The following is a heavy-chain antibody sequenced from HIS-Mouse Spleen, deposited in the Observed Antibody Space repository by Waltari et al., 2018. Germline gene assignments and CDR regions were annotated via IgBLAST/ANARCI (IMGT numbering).Heavy chain of an antibody. CDR1: GFTFSSYG. J-gene: IGHJ4*02. CDR3: AKPAGGSSGWYYFDY. CDR2: ISYDGSNK. V-gene: IGHV3-30*18. D-gene: IGHD6-19*01. Sequence: QVQLVESGGGVVQPGRSLRLSCAASGFTFSSYGMHWVRQAPGKGLEWVAVISYDGSNKYYADSVKGRFTISRDNSKNTLYLQMNSLRAEDTAVYYCAKPAGGSSGWYYFDYWGQGTLVTVSS.